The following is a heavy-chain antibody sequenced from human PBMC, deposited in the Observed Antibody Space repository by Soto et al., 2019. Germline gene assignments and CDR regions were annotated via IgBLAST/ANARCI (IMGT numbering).Heavy chain of an antibody. CDR3: ARADTGRLPRRADYYYAMYV. D-gene: IGHD5-18*01. Sequence: GGSLRLSCATSGVTLSNFDVHWVRQVPGKGLEWVSAIGAARDPYYLGSVKGRFTISRENAKNSVYLQMNDLRAGDSAVYYCARADTGRLPRRADYYYAMYVWGQGTTVTVSS. CDR2: IGAARDP. J-gene: IGHJ6*02. CDR1: GVTLSNFD. V-gene: IGHV3-13*05.